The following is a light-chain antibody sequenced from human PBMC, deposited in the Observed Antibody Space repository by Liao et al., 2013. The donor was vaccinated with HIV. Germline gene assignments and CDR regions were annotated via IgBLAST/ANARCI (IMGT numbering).Light chain of an antibody. CDR1: QSGDAD. CDR2: QGN. CDR3: QSADSSGTYRV. V-gene: IGLV3-25*03. Sequence: SYELTQPPSVSVSPGQTANITCSEDQSGDADVSWYQQKPGQSPVLVIFQGNKRPSGIPERFSGSSSGTTVTLTISGVQAEDEADYYCQSADSSGTYRVFGGGTKLTVL. J-gene: IGLJ3*02.